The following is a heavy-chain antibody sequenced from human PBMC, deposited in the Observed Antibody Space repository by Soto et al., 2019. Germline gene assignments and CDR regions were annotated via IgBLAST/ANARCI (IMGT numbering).Heavy chain of an antibody. V-gene: IGHV4-4*02. D-gene: IGHD1-1*01. CDR3: PRRDPGTSVDY. CDR1: EGNFIGNNW. CDR2: IYRTGST. J-gene: IGHJ4*02. Sequence: SVTKSHTKSVSEGNFIGNNWLSRIRQHPGQGLEWIGEIYRTGSTNYNPSLKSRVTISLDKSENQFSLKVTSLTAADTAVYYCPRRDPGTSVDYWGQGTLGT.